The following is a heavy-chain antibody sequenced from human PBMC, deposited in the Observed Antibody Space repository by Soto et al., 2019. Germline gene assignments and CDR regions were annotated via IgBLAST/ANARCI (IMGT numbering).Heavy chain of an antibody. Sequence: HPGGSLRLSCAASGFTFRSYAMSWVRQAPGKGLEWVSGISGSGISTHYADSVKGRFTVSRDNSKNTLYLQMNSLRAEDTAVYNCAKEPVGPDWYFDLWGRGTLFTVSS. CDR2: ISGSGIST. J-gene: IGHJ2*01. CDR3: AKEPVGPDWYFDL. V-gene: IGHV3-23*01. CDR1: GFTFRSYA.